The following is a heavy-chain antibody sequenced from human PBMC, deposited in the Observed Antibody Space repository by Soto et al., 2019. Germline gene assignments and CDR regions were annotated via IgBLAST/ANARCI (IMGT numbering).Heavy chain of an antibody. J-gene: IGHJ4*02. D-gene: IGHD3-3*01. CDR1: GFTFSTFA. CDR3: AKDSNYYNFWSALSY. V-gene: IGHV3-23*01. Sequence: GGSLRLSCVGSGFTFSTFAMNWVRQAPGKGLEWVSTVTGKGDKTYYADSVKGRFTISRDNSRNTLFLQMDSLRAEDTAVYYCAKDSNYYNFWSALSYWGPGTLVTVSS. CDR2: VTGKGDKT.